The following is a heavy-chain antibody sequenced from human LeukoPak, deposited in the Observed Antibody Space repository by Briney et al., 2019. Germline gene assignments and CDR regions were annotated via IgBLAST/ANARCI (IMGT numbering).Heavy chain of an antibody. CDR1: GFTFSSFG. CDR2: LSYDGSDK. D-gene: IGHD2-15*01. V-gene: IGHV3-30*18. J-gene: IGHJ4*02. Sequence: PGGSLRLSCAASGFTFSSFGMHWVRQAPGKGLEWVAVLSYDGSDKYYADSVKSRLTISRDNSKSTLYLQMNSLRAEDTAVYYCAKDQTHCSGGSCHYFDYWGQGTLVTVSS. CDR3: AKDQTHCSGGSCHYFDY.